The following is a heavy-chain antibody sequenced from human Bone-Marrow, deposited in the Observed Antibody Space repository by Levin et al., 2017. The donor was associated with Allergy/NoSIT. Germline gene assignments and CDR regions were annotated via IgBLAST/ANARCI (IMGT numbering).Heavy chain of an antibody. CDR2: ISGTGSIT. CDR3: AKAPTAVTRAFDY. CDR1: GFTFGDYA. Sequence: LSLTCAASGFTFGDYAMSWVRQAPGKGLEWVSRISGTGSITEYADSVKGRFTISRDNSKNTIYLQMNSLRAEDTAVYYCAKAPTAVTRAFDYWGQGTLVTASS. D-gene: IGHD4-17*01. J-gene: IGHJ4*02. V-gene: IGHV3-23*01.